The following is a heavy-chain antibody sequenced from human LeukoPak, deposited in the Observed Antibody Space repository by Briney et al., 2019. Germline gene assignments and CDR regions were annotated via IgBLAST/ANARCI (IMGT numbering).Heavy chain of an antibody. D-gene: IGHD3-9*01. J-gene: IGHJ2*01. CDR1: GGSISSYY. CDR3: ARDNYDILTGYYNRYFDL. Sequence: SETLSLTCTVSGGSISSYYWSWIRQPPGKGLECIGYIYYSGSTNYNPSLKSRVTISADTSKNQFSLKLSSVTAADTAVYYCARDNYDILTGYYNRYFDLWGRGTLVTVSS. V-gene: IGHV4-59*01. CDR2: IYYSGST.